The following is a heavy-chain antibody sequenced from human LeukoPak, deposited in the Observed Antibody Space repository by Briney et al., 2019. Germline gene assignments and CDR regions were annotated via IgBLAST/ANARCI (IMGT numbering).Heavy chain of an antibody. D-gene: IGHD3-3*01. CDR3: ARDQYDTWSRRGNFDS. CDR1: GFTFGKYW. CDR2: IKLDGSEK. J-gene: IGHJ4*02. Sequence: GGSLRLSCVASGFTFGKYWVSWVRQAPGKGLEWVANIKLDGSEKNYVDSVKGRFTISRDNTKNSLYLQMNSLRVEDTAVFYCARDQYDTWSRRGNFDSWGQGTLVIVSS. V-gene: IGHV3-7*03.